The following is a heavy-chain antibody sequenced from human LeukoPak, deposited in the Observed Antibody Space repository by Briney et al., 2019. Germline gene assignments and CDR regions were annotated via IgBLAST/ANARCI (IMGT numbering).Heavy chain of an antibody. D-gene: IGHD2-15*01. CDR2: ISGSGGST. Sequence: HPGGSLRLSCAASGFTFSNYAMSWVRQAPGKGLEWVSAISGSGGSTYYADSVKGRFTISRDNSKNTLYLQMNSLRAEDTAVYYCAKDTTPYDRYYFDYWGQGTLVTVSS. J-gene: IGHJ4*02. CDR1: GFTFSNYA. V-gene: IGHV3-23*01. CDR3: AKDTTPYDRYYFDY.